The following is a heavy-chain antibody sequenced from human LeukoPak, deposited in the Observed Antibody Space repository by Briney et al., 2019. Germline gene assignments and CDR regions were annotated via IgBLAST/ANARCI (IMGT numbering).Heavy chain of an antibody. J-gene: IGHJ4*02. CDR2: IIPILGIA. CDR1: GGTFSSYA. CDR3: ARDVATAMVTNFDY. V-gene: IGHV1-69*04. D-gene: IGHD5-18*01. Sequence: ASVKVSCTASGGTFSSYAISWVRQAPGQGLEWMGRIIPILGIANYAQKFQGRVTITADKSTSTAYMELSSLRSEDTAVYYCARDVATAMVTNFDYWGQGTLVTVSS.